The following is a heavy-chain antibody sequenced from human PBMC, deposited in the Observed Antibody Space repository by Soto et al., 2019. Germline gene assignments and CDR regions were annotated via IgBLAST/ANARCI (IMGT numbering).Heavy chain of an antibody. J-gene: IGHJ4*02. D-gene: IGHD3-22*01. CDR3: ARDLGGYDSSGYSDY. CDR2: ISAYNGNT. CDR1: GYTFTRYG. Sequence: ASVKVSCKASGYTFTRYGISWVRQAPGQGLEWMGWISAYNGNTNYALKLQGRVTMTTDTSTSTAYMELRSLRSDDTAVYYCARDLGGYDSSGYSDYWGQGTLVTVSS. V-gene: IGHV1-18*04.